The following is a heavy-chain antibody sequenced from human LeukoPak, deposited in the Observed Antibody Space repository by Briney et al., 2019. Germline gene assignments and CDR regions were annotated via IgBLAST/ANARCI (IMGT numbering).Heavy chain of an antibody. V-gene: IGHV3-21*04. CDR2: ISSSSSYI. Sequence: PGGSLRLSCAASGFTFSSYSMNWVRQAPGKGLEWVSSISSSSSYIYYADSVKGRFTISRDNSKNTLYLQMNSLRAEDTAVYYCAKDDRYYYDSSGYYQTWGQGTLVTVSS. CDR3: AKDDRYYYDSSGYYQT. CDR1: GFTFSSYS. D-gene: IGHD3-22*01. J-gene: IGHJ5*02.